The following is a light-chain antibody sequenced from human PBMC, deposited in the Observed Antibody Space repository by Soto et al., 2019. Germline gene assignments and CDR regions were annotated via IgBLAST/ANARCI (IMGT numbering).Light chain of an antibody. CDR2: DVN. CDR1: SSDVGAYIF. J-gene: IGLJ1*01. Sequence: SALTQPPSASGSPGQSVTISCTGTSSDVGAYIFVSWYQQHPGKAPKLMVYDVNRRPPGVPDRFFGSKSGNTASLTVSGLQAEDEADSYCVSFAGGNYVFGTGTKVTVL. CDR3: VSFAGGNYV. V-gene: IGLV2-8*01.